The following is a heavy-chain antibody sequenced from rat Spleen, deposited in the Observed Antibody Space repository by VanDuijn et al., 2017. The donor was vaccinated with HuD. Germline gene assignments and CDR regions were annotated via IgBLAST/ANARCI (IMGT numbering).Heavy chain of an antibody. D-gene: IGHD4-3*01. CDR1: GFTFSDYN. CDR3: VRQDTSGYSNWFTY. J-gene: IGHJ3*01. CDR2: ISYDGSNT. Sequence: EVQLVESDGGLVQPGRSLKLSCAASGFTFSDYNMAWVRQAPTKGLEWVATISYDGSNTYYRDSVKGRFTISRENAKSTLYFLMDSRRSEDTATYYCVRQDTSGYSNWFTYWGQGTLVTVSS. V-gene: IGHV5-29*01.